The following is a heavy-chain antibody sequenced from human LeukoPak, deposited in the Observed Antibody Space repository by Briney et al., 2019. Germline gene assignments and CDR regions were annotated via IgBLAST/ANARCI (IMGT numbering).Heavy chain of an antibody. J-gene: IGHJ4*02. V-gene: IGHV3-48*01. CDR3: ARDWNFAIDY. Sequence: GGSLRLSCAGSGFTFSNYGINWVRQAPGKGLEWVSYSRSSSPSMYYADSVKGRFTTSRDNAKNSLYLHMNSLRAEDTAVYYCARDWNFAIDYWGQGTLVPVSS. D-gene: IGHD1-7*01. CDR1: GFTFSNYG. CDR2: SRSSSPSM.